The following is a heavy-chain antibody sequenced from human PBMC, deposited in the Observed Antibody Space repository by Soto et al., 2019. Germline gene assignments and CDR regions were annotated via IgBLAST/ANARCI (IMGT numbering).Heavy chain of an antibody. CDR3: GGITGTTDEDYYYYCMDV. CDR1: GGSISSYY. V-gene: IGHV4-59*01. D-gene: IGHD1-20*01. CDR2: IYYSGST. J-gene: IGHJ6*03. Sequence: SETLSLTCTVSGGSISSYYWSWIRQPPGKGLEWIGYIYYSGSTNYNPSLKSRVTISVDTSKNQFSLKLSSVTAADTAVYYCGGITGTTDEDYYYYCMDVWGKGTTVTVSS.